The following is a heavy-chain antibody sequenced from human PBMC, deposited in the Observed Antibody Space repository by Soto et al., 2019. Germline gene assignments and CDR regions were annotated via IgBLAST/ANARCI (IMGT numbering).Heavy chain of an antibody. CDR2: IYTSGST. CDR1: GGSISSYY. J-gene: IGHJ4*02. CDR3: ARACSSNSCYDVFDY. D-gene: IGHD2-2*01. V-gene: IGHV4-4*07. Sequence: SETLSLTCTVCGGSISSYYWGWIRQPAGKGLEWIGRIYTSGSTNYNPSLKSRVTMSVDTSKNQFSLKLSSVTAADTAVYYCARACSSNSCYDVFDYWGQGTLVTVS.